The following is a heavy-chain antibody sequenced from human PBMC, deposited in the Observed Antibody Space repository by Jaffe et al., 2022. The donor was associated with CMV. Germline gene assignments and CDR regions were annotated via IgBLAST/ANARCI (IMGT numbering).Heavy chain of an antibody. CDR3: ARTTGDYDILTGILYFDY. D-gene: IGHD3-9*01. CDR1: GGTFSSYA. CDR2: IIPIFGTA. Sequence: QVQLVQSGAEVKKPGSSVKVSCKASGGTFSSYAISWVRQAPGQGLEWMGGIIPIFGTANYAQKFQGRVTITADESTSTAYMELSSLRSEDTAVYYCARTTGDYDILTGILYFDYWGQGTLVTVSS. J-gene: IGHJ4*02. V-gene: IGHV1-69*01.